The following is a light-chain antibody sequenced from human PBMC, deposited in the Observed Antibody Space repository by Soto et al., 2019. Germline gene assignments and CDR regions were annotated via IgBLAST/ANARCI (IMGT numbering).Light chain of an antibody. Sequence: DIVLTQSPLSLPVTPGEPASISCRSSQSLLHSNGNIYLDWSLQKPVQSPQLLIYLGSIRASGVPDRFSGSGSVTDFTLKITSVEAEDVGVYYFMQAIHAPRTFGLGTKVEIK. CDR1: QSLLHSNGNIY. V-gene: IGKV2-28*01. CDR2: LGS. J-gene: IGKJ1*01. CDR3: MQAIHAPRT.